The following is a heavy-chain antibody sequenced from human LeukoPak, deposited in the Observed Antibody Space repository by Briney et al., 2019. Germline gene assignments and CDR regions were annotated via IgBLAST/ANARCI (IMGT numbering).Heavy chain of an antibody. CDR3: ARENFEY. CDR2: IKEDGSE. CDR1: GFTFRNYW. Sequence: GGSLRLSYAASGFTFRNYWMNWVRQAPGKGLEWVANIKEDGSEVYVDSVKGRFTISRDNAKDSLSMQMNSLRVEDTAVYFCARENFEYWGEGTLVTVSS. J-gene: IGHJ4*02. V-gene: IGHV3-7*04.